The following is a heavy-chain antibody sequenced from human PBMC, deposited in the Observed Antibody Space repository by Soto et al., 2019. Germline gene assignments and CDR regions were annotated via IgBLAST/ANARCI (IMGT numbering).Heavy chain of an antibody. CDR2: INAYNGNT. CDR3: ASGIAAAGNYYYYGMDV. CDR1: GYTFSNFG. D-gene: IGHD6-13*01. V-gene: IGHV1-18*01. J-gene: IGHJ6*02. Sequence: GASVKVSCKTSGYTFSNFGFSWVRQAPGQGLEWMGWINAYNGNTKYAQKVQGRVTMTTDTSTSTAYMELRSLRSDDTAVYYCASGIAAAGNYYYYGMDVWGQGTTVTVSS.